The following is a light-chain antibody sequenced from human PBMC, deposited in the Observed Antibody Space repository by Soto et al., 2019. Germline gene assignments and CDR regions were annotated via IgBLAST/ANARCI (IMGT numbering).Light chain of an antibody. V-gene: IGLV1-40*01. J-gene: IGLJ1*01. Sequence: QSVLTQPPSVSGAPGQRVTISCTGSSSNIGTIYDVHWYQQLPGTAPKLLIYDNSNRPSGVPDRFSGSKSGTSASLAITGLQAEDEADYYCQSYDSSLSGYVFGTGTKDTDL. CDR1: SSNIGTIYD. CDR2: DNS. CDR3: QSYDSSLSGYV.